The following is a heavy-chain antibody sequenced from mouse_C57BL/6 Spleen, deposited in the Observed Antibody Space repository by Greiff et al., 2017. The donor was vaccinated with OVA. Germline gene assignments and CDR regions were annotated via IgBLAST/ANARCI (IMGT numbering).Heavy chain of an antibody. CDR3: ARARYDGYYFYAMDY. D-gene: IGHD2-3*01. Sequence: QVQLQQPGAELVMPGASVKLSCKASGYTFTSYWMHWVKQRPGQGLEWIGEIDPSDSYTNYNQKFKGKSTLTVDKSSSTAYMQLSSLTSEDSAVYYCARARYDGYYFYAMDYWGQGTSVTVSS. J-gene: IGHJ4*01. CDR1: GYTFTSYW. V-gene: IGHV1-69*01. CDR2: IDPSDSYT.